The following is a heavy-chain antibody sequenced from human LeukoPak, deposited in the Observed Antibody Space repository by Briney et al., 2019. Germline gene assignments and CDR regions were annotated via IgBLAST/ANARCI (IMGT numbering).Heavy chain of an antibody. J-gene: IGHJ4*02. CDR3: ARRLYLGYGDYFDY. CDR2: ISSSDSTI. D-gene: IGHD4-17*01. CDR1: GFTFSDYY. V-gene: IGHV3-11*01. Sequence: GGSLRLSCAASGFTFSDYYMSWIRQAPGKGLEWVSYISSSDSTIYYADSVKGRFTISRDNAKNSLYLQMNSLRAEDTAVYYCARRLYLGYGDYFDYWGQGTLVTVSS.